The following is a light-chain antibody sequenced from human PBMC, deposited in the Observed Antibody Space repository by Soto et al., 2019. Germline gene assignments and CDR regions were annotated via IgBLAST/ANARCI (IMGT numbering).Light chain of an antibody. J-gene: IGKJ3*01. V-gene: IGKV3-20*01. CDR1: QSVSSSY. CDR2: GAS. Sequence: EIVLTQSPGTLSLSPGERATLSCRASQSVSSSYLAWYQQKPGQAPRLLIYGASSRATGIPDRFSGSGSGTDFPLNISRLEPEDVAVYYCQQYGSSRTFGPGTKVDIK. CDR3: QQYGSSRT.